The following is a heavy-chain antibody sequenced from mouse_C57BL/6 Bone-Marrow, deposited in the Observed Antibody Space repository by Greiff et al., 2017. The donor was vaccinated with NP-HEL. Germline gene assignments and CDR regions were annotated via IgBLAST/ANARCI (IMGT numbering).Heavy chain of an antibody. D-gene: IGHD1-1*01. V-gene: IGHV5-9-1*02. CDR1: GFTFSSHA. CDR3: TRDLYYYGGSLYWYLDV. CDR2: ISSGGDYI. J-gene: IGHJ1*03. Sequence: EVKLMESGEGLVKPGGSLKLSCAASGFTFSSHAMSWVRQTPEKRLEWVAYISSGGDYIYYADTVKGRFTISRDNARNTLYLQMSSLKSEDTAMFECTRDLYYYGGSLYWYLDVWGTGSTVTVSS.